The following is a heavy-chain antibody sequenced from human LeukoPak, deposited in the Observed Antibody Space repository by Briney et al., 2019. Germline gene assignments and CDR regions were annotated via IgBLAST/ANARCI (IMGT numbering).Heavy chain of an antibody. CDR3: ATYRQVLLPFES. D-gene: IGHD2-8*02. V-gene: IGHV3-23*01. Sequence: PGGSLRLSCAASGFTFSSYGMSWVRQAPGKGLEWVSTISGSGATTYYADSVNGRFTISRDNSKSTLSLQMNSLRAEDTAIYYCATYRQVLLPFESWGQGTLVTVSS. CDR2: ISGSGATT. CDR1: GFTFSSYG. J-gene: IGHJ4*02.